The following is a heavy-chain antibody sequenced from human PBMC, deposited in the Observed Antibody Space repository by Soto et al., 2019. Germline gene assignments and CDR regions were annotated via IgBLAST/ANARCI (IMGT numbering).Heavy chain of an antibody. CDR2: IYYSGST. CDR1: GGSISSGGYY. CDR3: ARESGPITIFGVVFSQAWFDP. D-gene: IGHD3-3*01. Sequence: SETLSLTCTVSGGSISSGGYYWSWIRQHPGKGLEWIGYIYYSGSTYYNPSLKSRVTISVDTSKNQFSLKLSSVTAADTAVYYCARESGPITIFGVVFSQAWFDPWGQGTLVTVSS. V-gene: IGHV4-31*03. J-gene: IGHJ5*02.